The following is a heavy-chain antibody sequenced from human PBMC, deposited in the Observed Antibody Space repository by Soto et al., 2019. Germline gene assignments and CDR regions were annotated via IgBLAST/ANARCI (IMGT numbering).Heavy chain of an antibody. CDR3: AGGISTTRYYYYYGMDV. D-gene: IGHD2-2*01. V-gene: IGHV1-46*01. Sequence: GASVKVSCKASGYTLTSYHLHWVRQAPGQGPEWMGIINPSGGITNDAQKFQDRVTMTSDTSTSTVYMELSSLRSEDTAVYYCAGGISTTRYYYYYGMDVWGQGTTVTVSS. J-gene: IGHJ6*02. CDR1: GYTLTSYH. CDR2: INPSGGIT.